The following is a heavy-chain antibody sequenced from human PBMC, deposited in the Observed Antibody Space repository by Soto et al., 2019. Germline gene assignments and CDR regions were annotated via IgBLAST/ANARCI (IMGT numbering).Heavy chain of an antibody. J-gene: IGHJ5*02. CDR1: GYTFTSYY. CDR2: INPNSGST. D-gene: IGHD2-2*01. CDR3: ARSQPGTSCSSP. Sequence: ASVKVSCKASGYTFTSYYMHWVRQAPGQGLEWMGWINPNSGSTGYAQKFQGRVTMTRNTSMSTAYMELSSLRSEDMAVYYCARSQPGTSCSSPWGQGTLVTVSS. V-gene: IGHV1-8*02.